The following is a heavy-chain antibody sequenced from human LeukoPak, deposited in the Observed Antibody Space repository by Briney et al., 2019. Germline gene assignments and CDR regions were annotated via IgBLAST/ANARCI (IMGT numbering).Heavy chain of an antibody. CDR2: IDWNGGST. D-gene: IGHD6-13*01. CDR1: GFTFDNYG. Sequence: GGSLRLSCAASGFTFDNYGMIWVRQAPGKGLEWVSGIDWNGGSTSYADSVKGRFTISRDNARNSLYLQMNDLRAEDTALYYCARDYSSSWFLFDYWGQGTLVTVSS. J-gene: IGHJ4*02. CDR3: ARDYSSSWFLFDY. V-gene: IGHV3-20*04.